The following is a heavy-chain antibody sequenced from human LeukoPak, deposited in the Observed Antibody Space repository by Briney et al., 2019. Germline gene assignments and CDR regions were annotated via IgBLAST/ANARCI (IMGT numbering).Heavy chain of an antibody. V-gene: IGHV1-18*01. J-gene: IGHJ4*02. CDR3: ARDRGITIFGVVNHDY. D-gene: IGHD3-3*01. Sequence: ASVKVSCKASGGTFSSYAISWVRQATGQGLEWMGWMNPNSGNTGYAQKLQGRVTMTTDTSTSTAYMELRSLRSDDTAVYYCARDRGITIFGVVNHDYWGQGTLVTVSS. CDR1: GGTFSSYA. CDR2: MNPNSGNT.